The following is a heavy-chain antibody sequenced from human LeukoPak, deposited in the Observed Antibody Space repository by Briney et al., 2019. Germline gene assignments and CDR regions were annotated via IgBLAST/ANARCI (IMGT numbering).Heavy chain of an antibody. D-gene: IGHD1-26*01. CDR3: AKPKEWELLHYFDY. V-gene: IGHV3-21*01. CDR2: ISSSSSYI. J-gene: IGHJ4*02. Sequence: PGGSLRLSCAASGFTFSSYSMNWVRQAPGKGLEWVSSISSSSSYIYYADSVKGRFTISRDNAKNSLYLQMNSLRAEDTAVYYCAKPKEWELLHYFDYWGQGTLVTVSS. CDR1: GFTFSSYS.